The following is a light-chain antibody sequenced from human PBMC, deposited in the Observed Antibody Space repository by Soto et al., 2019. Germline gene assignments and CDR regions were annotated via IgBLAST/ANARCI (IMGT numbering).Light chain of an antibody. CDR2: AAS. V-gene: IGKV1-9*01. CDR3: QQLNSYLWT. Sequence: IQLTQSPSSLSASVGDRVTITCRASQGISSYLAWYQQKPGKAPKLLIYAASTLQSGVPSRFSGSGSGTDFTLTISSLQPEDFATDACQQLNSYLWTFGQGTKVEIK. J-gene: IGKJ1*01. CDR1: QGISSY.